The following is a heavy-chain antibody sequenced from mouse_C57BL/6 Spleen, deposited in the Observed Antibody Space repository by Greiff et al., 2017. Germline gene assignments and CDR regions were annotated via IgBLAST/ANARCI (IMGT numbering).Heavy chain of an antibody. Sequence: VQLQQSGPELVKPGASVKMSCKASGYTFTDYNMHWVKQSHGKSLEWIGYINPNNGGTSYNQKFKGKATLTVNKSSSTAYMELRSLTSEDSAVYYCARSEYYGSSPPGFAYWGQGTLVTVSA. D-gene: IGHD1-1*01. J-gene: IGHJ3*01. CDR3: ARSEYYGSSPPGFAY. CDR2: INPNNGGT. V-gene: IGHV1-22*01. CDR1: GYTFTDYN.